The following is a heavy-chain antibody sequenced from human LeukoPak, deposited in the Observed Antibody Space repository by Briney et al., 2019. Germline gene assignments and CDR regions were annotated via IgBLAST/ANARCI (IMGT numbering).Heavy chain of an antibody. V-gene: IGHV1-2*02. CDR3: AREFSSKLEWLAYVTGDDAFDV. J-gene: IGHJ3*01. Sequence: ASVKVSCKAFGYSFTGYHLHWVRQAPRQGLEWMGWVNPKTGGTNYAREFQGRVTMTRDTSINTVNMGLSRLTSDDTAVYYCAREFSSKLEWLAYVTGDDAFDVWGQGTMITVS. D-gene: IGHD3-3*01. CDR2: VNPKTGGT. CDR1: GYSFTGYH.